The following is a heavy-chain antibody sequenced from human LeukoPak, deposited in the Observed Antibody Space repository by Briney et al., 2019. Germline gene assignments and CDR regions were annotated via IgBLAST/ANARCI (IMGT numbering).Heavy chain of an antibody. J-gene: IGHJ4*02. CDR3: ARNGVVAATKYFDY. Sequence: PSENLSLTCTVSGGSISSGDYYWSWIRQPPGKGLEWIGYIYYSGSTYYNPSLKSRVTISVDTSKNQFSLKLSSVTAADTAVYYCARNGVVAATKYFDYWGQGTLVTVSS. CDR1: GGSISSGDYY. D-gene: IGHD2-15*01. CDR2: IYYSGST. V-gene: IGHV4-30-4*08.